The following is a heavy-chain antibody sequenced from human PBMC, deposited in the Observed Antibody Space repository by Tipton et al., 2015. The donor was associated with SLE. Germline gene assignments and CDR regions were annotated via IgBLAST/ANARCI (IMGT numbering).Heavy chain of an antibody. Sequence: TLSLTCTVSGSSISSHYWSWIRQPPGKGLEWIGYIYYSGSTNYDPSLRSRVTISIDTSKNQFSLKLSSVTAADTAVYYCARAPYSSSRPYYYGMDVWGQGTTVTVSS. J-gene: IGHJ6*02. V-gene: IGHV4-59*11. CDR3: ARAPYSSSRPYYYGMDV. CDR2: IYYSGST. CDR1: GSSISSHY. D-gene: IGHD6-6*01.